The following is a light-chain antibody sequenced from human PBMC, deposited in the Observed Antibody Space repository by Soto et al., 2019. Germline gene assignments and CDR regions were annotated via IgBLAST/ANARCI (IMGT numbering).Light chain of an antibody. Sequence: QSALTQPPSASGSPGQSVAISCTGTSSDVGGYNYVSWYQQHPGKAPKLMIYEVNKRPSGVPDRFSGSKSGNTASLTVSGLQAEDEADSYCSSYAGSSNVVGTGTKLTVL. CDR3: SSYAGSSNV. V-gene: IGLV2-8*01. CDR2: EVN. J-gene: IGLJ1*01. CDR1: SSDVGGYNY.